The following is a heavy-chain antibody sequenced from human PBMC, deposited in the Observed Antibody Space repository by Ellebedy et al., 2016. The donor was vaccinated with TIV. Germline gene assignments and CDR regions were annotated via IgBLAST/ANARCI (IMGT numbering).Heavy chain of an antibody. CDR1: GFTFSSYA. J-gene: IGHJ4*02. D-gene: IGHD4-23*01. V-gene: IGHV3-23*01. CDR2: ISGSGGST. Sequence: GGSLRLXCAASGFTFSSYAMSWVRQAPGKGLEWVSAISGSGGSTYYADSVKGRFTISRDNSKNTLYLQMNSLRAEDTAVYYCARVPAVVTPPDYWGQGTLVTVSS. CDR3: ARVPAVVTPPDY.